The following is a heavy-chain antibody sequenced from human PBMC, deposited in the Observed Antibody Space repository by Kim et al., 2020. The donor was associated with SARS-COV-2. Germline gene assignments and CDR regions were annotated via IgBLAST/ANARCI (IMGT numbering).Heavy chain of an antibody. CDR1: GYTFTTHA. CDR2: IKTNTVNP. Sequence: ASVKVSCKASGYTFTTHAINWVRQVPGQGLEWMGWIKTNTVNPSYAQAFNGRFVFSLDTSVTTAYLQISSLQAEDTAVYYCARESRPYDYLCGSFYFWGQ. D-gene: IGHD3-16*01. V-gene: IGHV7-4-1*02. J-gene: IGHJ4*02. CDR3: ARESRPYDYLCGSFYF.